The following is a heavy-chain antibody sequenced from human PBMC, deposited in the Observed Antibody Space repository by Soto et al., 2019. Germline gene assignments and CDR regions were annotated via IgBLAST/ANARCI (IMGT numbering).Heavy chain of an antibody. V-gene: IGHV3-7*01. D-gene: IGHD3-9*01. Sequence: EVQLVESGGGLVQPGGSLRLSCAASGFTFSSYWMSWVRQAPGKGLEWVANIKQDGSEKYYVDSVKGRFTISRDNAKNSLSLQMNSLRAEDTAVYYCARDLRYFDWYEDYWGQGTLVTVSS. J-gene: IGHJ4*02. CDR3: ARDLRYFDWYEDY. CDR1: GFTFSSYW. CDR2: IKQDGSEK.